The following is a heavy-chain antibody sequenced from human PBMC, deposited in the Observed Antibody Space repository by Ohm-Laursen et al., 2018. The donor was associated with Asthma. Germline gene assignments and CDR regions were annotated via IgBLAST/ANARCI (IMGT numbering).Heavy chain of an antibody. Sequence: RSLRLSCAASGFTFSNFAIHWVRQAPGKGLEWVSIITSDGSWTSYADSVKGRFTISRDNSKNTLYMQMNSLIPDDTAVYYCARDVMEWYLPAFDFWGQGTLVTVSS. D-gene: IGHD3-3*01. CDR2: ITSDGSWT. V-gene: IGHV3-30-3*01. CDR1: GFTFSNFA. CDR3: ARDVMEWYLPAFDF. J-gene: IGHJ4*02.